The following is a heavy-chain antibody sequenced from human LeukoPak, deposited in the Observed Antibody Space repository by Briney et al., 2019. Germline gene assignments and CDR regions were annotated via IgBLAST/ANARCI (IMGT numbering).Heavy chain of an antibody. J-gene: IGHJ3*02. CDR3: ASSEGCSSTSCYDGAFDI. CDR1: GGSTSSYY. V-gene: IGHV4-59*01. Sequence: SETLSLTCTVSGGSTSSYYWSWIRQPPGKGLEWIGYIYYSGSTNYNPSLKSRVTISVDTSKNQFSLKLSSVTAADTAVYYCASSEGCSSTSCYDGAFDIWGQGTMVTVSS. D-gene: IGHD2-2*01. CDR2: IYYSGST.